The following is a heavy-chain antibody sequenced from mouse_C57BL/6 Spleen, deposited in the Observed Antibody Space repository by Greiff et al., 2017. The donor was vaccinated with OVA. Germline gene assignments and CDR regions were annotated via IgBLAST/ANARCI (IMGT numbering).Heavy chain of an antibody. CDR1: GYAFSSSW. Sequence: QVQLKESGPELVKPGASVKISCKASGYAFSSSWMNWVKQRPGKGLEWIGRIYPGDGDTNYNGKFKGKATLTADKSSSTAYMQLSSLTSEYSAVYFCAREWLPGAWFAYWGQGTLVTVSA. J-gene: IGHJ3*01. CDR2: IYPGDGDT. V-gene: IGHV1-82*01. CDR3: AREWLPGAWFAY. D-gene: IGHD2-2*01.